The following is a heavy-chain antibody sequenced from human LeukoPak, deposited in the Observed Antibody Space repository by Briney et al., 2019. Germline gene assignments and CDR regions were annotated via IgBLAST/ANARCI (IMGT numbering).Heavy chain of an antibody. CDR3: SGSGWTTDAFDI. Sequence: GRSLRLSCAASGFTFTNYNMNWVRQAPGKWLEWVSSITTSSTYMYYTDSVKGRFTISRDNARNSLYLQMNSLRADDTAVYYCSGSGWTTDAFDIWGQGTMVTVSS. J-gene: IGHJ3*02. V-gene: IGHV3-21*01. D-gene: IGHD6-19*01. CDR1: GFTFTNYN. CDR2: ITTSSTYM.